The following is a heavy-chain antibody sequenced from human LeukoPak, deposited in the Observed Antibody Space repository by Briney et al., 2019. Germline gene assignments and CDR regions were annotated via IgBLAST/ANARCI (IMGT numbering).Heavy chain of an antibody. CDR1: GDSVSNNTAA. CDR2: TNYRSKWYN. D-gene: IGHD6-19*01. Sequence: SQTLSLTCAISGDSVSNNTAAWTWIRQSPSGGLEWLGRTNYRSKWYNDYAVSVKSRVTIKPGTSRNQFSLQLNSVTPEDTAVYYCAREPTAVPGSHCFDYWGQGILVTVSS. CDR3: AREPTAVPGSHCFDY. V-gene: IGHV6-1*01. J-gene: IGHJ4*02.